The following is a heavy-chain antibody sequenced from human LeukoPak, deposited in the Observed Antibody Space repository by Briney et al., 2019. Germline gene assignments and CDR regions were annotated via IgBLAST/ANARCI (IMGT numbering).Heavy chain of an antibody. CDR1: GFNSGDYW. D-gene: IGHD6-13*01. V-gene: IGHV3-53*01. CDR3: GRVPGYS. Sequence: GGSLRLSCAASGFNSGDYWMTWVRQAPGKGLEWVSFIYSGGATYYADSVRGRFTISRDSSKNTLHLQMNSLRVEDTAVYYCGRVPGYSWGQGTLVTVSS. CDR2: IYSGGAT. J-gene: IGHJ4*02.